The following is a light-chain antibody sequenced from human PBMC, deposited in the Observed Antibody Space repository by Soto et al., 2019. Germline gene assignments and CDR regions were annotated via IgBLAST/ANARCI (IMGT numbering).Light chain of an antibody. V-gene: IGKV1-39*01. CDR2: TTS. Sequence: DIQMTQSPSSLSASVGDRVTVTCRASQRISNSLNWYQQKPGQAPKLLIYTTSSLHSGVPSRFSGSGSGTDFTLTISSLQPEDFATYFCQQSYRAPLTFGGGTKVDIK. J-gene: IGKJ4*01. CDR1: QRISNS. CDR3: QQSYRAPLT.